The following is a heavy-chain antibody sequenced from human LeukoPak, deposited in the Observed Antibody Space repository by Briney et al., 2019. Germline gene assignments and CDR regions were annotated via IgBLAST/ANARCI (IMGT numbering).Heavy chain of an antibody. D-gene: IGHD6-13*01. CDR2: LNAYNGNT. J-gene: IGHJ6*03. CDR1: GYTFTSYI. V-gene: IGHV1-18*01. Sequence: ASVKVSXKASGYTFTSYIISWVRQAPGQGLEWMGWLNAYNGNTDYAQRVQGRVTMTTDTSTSTAYMELRSLRSDDTAVYYCARDRHIAAAVYYYYMDVWGKGTPVTVSS. CDR3: ARDRHIAAAVYYYYMDV.